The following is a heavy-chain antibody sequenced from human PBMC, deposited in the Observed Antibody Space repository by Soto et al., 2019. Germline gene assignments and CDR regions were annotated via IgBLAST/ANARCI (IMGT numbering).Heavy chain of an antibody. V-gene: IGHV1-69*01. D-gene: IGHD3-3*01. CDR3: ARSKYRSVLRVLEWYDMDV. CDR1: GGTFSGFA. Sequence: QVQLVQSGAEVKKPGSSVKVSCKASGGTFSGFAISWVRQAPGQGLEWMGCLIHIFNTAHFAQKFQGRVTLTADDSTSTAYMDLSSLRSDDTAVYYCARSKYRSVLRVLEWYDMDVWGQGTTVTVSS. CDR2: LIHIFNTA. J-gene: IGHJ6*02.